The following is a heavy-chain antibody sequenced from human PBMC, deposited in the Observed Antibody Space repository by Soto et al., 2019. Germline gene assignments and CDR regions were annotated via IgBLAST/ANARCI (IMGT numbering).Heavy chain of an antibody. CDR2: IDPSDSYT. V-gene: IGHV5-10-1*01. D-gene: IGHD2-15*01. CDR1: GYSFTSYW. J-gene: IGHJ6*02. CDR3: ARHRWDVLGVVPTGGMDV. Sequence: GESLKISCKGSGYSFTSYWISWVRQMPGKGLEWMGRIDPSDSYTNYSPSFQGHVTISADKSISTAYLQWSSLKASDTAMYYCARHRWDVLGVVPTGGMDVWGQGTTVTVSS.